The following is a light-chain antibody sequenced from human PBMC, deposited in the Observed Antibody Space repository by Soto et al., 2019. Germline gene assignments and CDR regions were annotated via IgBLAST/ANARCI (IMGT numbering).Light chain of an antibody. J-gene: IGKJ4*01. Sequence: FVMTQSPLTLPVSPGERATLSCRASQSVGSDLAWHQQKPGQAPRLFIYGASTRATGIPARFSGSVSGTDGTITISSLKKEDGATYYCQQANSFPLTFGGGTKVDIK. V-gene: IGKV3D-15*01. CDR2: GAS. CDR1: QSVGSD. CDR3: QQANSFPLT.